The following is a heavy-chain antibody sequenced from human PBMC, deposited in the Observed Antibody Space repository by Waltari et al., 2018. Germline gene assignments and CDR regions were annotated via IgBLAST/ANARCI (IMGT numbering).Heavy chain of an antibody. J-gene: IGHJ6*02. D-gene: IGHD3-9*01. Sequence: VPLVQSVAEVQKAGSAAMVSSTALGSTVGRPGFIWVRQDPGQGLEWVGGNNPISGTVNFTPKFQGRVTITADQPTTTAYMELSNLTSEDTAFYYCARERAPLTRHGMDVWGQGTMVTVSS. V-gene: IGHV1-69*01. CDR2: NNPISGTV. CDR3: ARERAPLTRHGMDV. CDR1: GSTVGRPG.